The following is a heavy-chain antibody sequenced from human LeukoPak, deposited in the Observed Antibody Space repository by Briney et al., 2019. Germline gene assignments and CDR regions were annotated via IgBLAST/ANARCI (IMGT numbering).Heavy chain of an antibody. CDR3: ANTRAPYFDY. V-gene: IGHV3-23*01. J-gene: IGHJ4*02. CDR1: GFTFSNYA. Sequence: GGSLRLSSAASGFTFSNYAISWVRQAPGKGLEWVSLISNSGGSTYYAESVKGRFTISRDNPKNTLYLQMNSLRAEDTAVYYCANTRAPYFDYWGQGTLVTVSS. D-gene: IGHD3-16*01. CDR2: ISNSGGST.